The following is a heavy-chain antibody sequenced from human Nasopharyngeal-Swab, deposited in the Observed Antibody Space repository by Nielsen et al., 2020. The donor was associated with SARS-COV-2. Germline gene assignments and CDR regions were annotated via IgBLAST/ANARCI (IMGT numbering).Heavy chain of an antibody. CDR3: AKAMGSVYDTSGHYNAFDI. J-gene: IGHJ3*02. Sequence: WIRQPPGKGLEWVSAISGSGGSTYYADSVKGRFTISRGNSKNTLYLLMNSLRVEDTAVYYCAKAMGSVYDTSGHYNAFDIWGQGTTVTVSS. CDR2: ISGSGGST. V-gene: IGHV3-23*01. D-gene: IGHD3-22*01.